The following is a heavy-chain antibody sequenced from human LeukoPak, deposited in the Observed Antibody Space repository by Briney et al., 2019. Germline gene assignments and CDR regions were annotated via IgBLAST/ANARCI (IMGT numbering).Heavy chain of an antibody. CDR3: ARGLSKWLVQGDDY. CDR2: MNPNSGNT. D-gene: IGHD6-19*01. CDR1: GYTFTSYD. V-gene: IGHV1-8*01. J-gene: IGHJ4*02. Sequence: ASVEVSCKASGYTFTSYDINWVRQATGQGLEWMGWMNPNSGNTGYAQKFQGRVTMTRNTSISTAYMELSSLRSEDTAVYYCARGLSKWLVQGDDYWGQGTLVTVSS.